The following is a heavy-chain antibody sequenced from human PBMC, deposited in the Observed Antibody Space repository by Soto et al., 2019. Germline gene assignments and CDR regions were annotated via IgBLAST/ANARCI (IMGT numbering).Heavy chain of an antibody. CDR2: VKSKSDGETT. Sequence: VQLVESGGGLVKPGGSLRLSCAASGFTFSNGWMSWVRQGPGKGLEWIGRVKSKSDGETTDYAAPVKGRFSISRDDSKRMLYLQMDSLGTEDTAVYYCTTMSPYGMDVWGQGTTVTVSS. J-gene: IGHJ6*02. CDR3: TTMSPYGMDV. V-gene: IGHV3-15*01. CDR1: GFTFSNGW.